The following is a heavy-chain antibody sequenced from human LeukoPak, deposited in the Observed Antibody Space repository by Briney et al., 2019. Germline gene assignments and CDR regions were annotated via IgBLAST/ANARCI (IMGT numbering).Heavy chain of an antibody. CDR3: ARHRGYCSSTSCYKGRGGFDP. CDR1: GGSISSSSYY. J-gene: IGHJ5*02. Sequence: SETLSLTCTVSGGSISSSSYYWGWLRQPPGTGLEWIGSTYYSGSAYSNPSYEDRVTVSVDTSKNQFSLKLSSLTAADTAVYYCARHRGYCSSTSCYKGRGGFDPWGQGTLVTVSS. CDR2: TYYSGSA. V-gene: IGHV4-39*01. D-gene: IGHD2-2*02.